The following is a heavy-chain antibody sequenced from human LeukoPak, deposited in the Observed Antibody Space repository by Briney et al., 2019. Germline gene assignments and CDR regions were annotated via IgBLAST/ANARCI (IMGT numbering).Heavy chain of an antibody. Sequence: GESLKTSCKGSGYSFTSYWIGWVRQMPGKGLEWVGIIYPGDSDTRYSPSFQGQVTISADKSISTAYLQWSSLKASDTAMYYCARFYCSGGSCYSRGIDYRGQGTLVTVSS. CDR1: GYSFTSYW. CDR2: IYPGDSDT. CDR3: ARFYCSGGSCYSRGIDY. J-gene: IGHJ4*02. D-gene: IGHD2-15*01. V-gene: IGHV5-51*01.